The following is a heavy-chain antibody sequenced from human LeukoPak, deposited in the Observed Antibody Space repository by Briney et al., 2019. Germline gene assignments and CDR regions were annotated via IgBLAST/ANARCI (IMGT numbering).Heavy chain of an antibody. CDR3: ARDPWRFGELSIDY. CDR1: GYTFTSYA. Sequence: ASVKVSCKASGYTFTSYAMHWVRQAPGQRLEWMGWINAGNGNTEYSQKFQGRVTITRDTSASTAYMELSSLRSEDTAVYYCARDPWRFGELSIDYWGQGTLVTVSS. J-gene: IGHJ4*02. V-gene: IGHV1-3*01. D-gene: IGHD3-10*01. CDR2: INAGNGNT.